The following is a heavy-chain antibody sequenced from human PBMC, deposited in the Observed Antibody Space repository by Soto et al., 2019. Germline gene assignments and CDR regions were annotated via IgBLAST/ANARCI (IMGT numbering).Heavy chain of an antibody. J-gene: IGHJ2*01. CDR2: INPNSGGT. CDR1: GYTFTGYY. V-gene: IGHV1-2*02. Sequence: WASVNVYCKACGYTFTGYYMHWVRQAPGQGLEWMGWINPNSGGTNYAQKLQGRVTMTRDTSISTAYMELSRLRSDDTAVYYGARGPYYYALSVYWVMSFLDYGGR. CDR3: ARGPYYYALSVYWVMSFLDY. D-gene: IGHD3-22*01.